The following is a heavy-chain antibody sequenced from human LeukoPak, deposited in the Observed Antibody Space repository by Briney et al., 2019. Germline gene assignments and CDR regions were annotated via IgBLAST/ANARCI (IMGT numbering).Heavy chain of an antibody. CDR2: INHSGST. D-gene: IGHD2-2*01. V-gene: IGHV4-39*07. J-gene: IGHJ4*02. Sequence: SETLSLTCTVSGGSISSSSYYWGWIRQPPGKGLEWIGEINHSGSTNYNPSLKSRVTISVDTSKNQFSLKLSSVTAADTAVYYCARGKSRNSWYLDYWGQGTLVTVSS. CDR3: ARGKSRNSWYLDY. CDR1: GGSISSSSYY.